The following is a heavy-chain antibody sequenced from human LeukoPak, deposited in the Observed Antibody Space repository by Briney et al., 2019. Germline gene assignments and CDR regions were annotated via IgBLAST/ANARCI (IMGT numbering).Heavy chain of an antibody. D-gene: IGHD3-16*02. Sequence: ASVKVSCKASGYTFTSYYMYWVRQAPGQGLEWMGWITPNSGGTNYAQKFQGRVTMTRDTSISTAYMELRRLRSDDTAVYYCARCRSGYSYGSDYYYYYMDVWGKGTTVTVSS. V-gene: IGHV1-2*02. CDR1: GYTFTSYY. CDR3: ARCRSGYSYGSDYYYYYMDV. CDR2: ITPNSGGT. J-gene: IGHJ6*03.